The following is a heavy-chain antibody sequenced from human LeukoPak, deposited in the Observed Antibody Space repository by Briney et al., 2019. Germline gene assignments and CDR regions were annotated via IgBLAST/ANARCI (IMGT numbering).Heavy chain of an antibody. CDR3: ARRIIVAAIDY. D-gene: IGHD5-12*01. Sequence: PSETLSLTCNVFGGSISSSNYYWAWIRQPPGKGLEWIGSIYYSGSTYINPSLESRVTISADTPKNQFSLKLSSVTAADTAAYYCARRIIVAAIDYWGQGILVTVSS. V-gene: IGHV4-39*01. CDR2: IYYSGST. J-gene: IGHJ4*02. CDR1: GGSISSSNYY.